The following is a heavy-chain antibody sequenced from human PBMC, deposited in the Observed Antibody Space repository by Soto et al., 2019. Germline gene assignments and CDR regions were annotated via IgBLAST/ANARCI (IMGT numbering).Heavy chain of an antibody. CDR1: GGTFSSYT. D-gene: IGHD2-21*02. J-gene: IGHJ6*02. V-gene: IGHV1-69*02. CDR3: ARPIVVVTAEEQAASYYYGMDV. Sequence: QVQLVQSGAEVKKPGSSVKVSCKASGGTFSSYTISWVRQAPGQGLEWMGRIIPILGIANYAQKFQGRVTITADKSTSTAYMELSSLRSEDTAVYYCARPIVVVTAEEQAASYYYGMDVWGQGTTVTVSS. CDR2: IIPILGIA.